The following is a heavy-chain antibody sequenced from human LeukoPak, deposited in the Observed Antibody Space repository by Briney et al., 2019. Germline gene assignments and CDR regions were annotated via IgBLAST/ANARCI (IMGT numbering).Heavy chain of an antibody. V-gene: IGHV3-21*01. CDR2: ISSSSSYI. CDR3: ARELGEGYYYGMDV. CDR1: GFTFSSYS. J-gene: IGHJ6*02. Sequence: GGSLRLSCAASGFTFSSYSMNWVRQAPGKGLEWVSSISSSSSYIYYADSVKGRFTISRDNAKNSLYLQKNSLRAEDTAVYYCARELGEGYYYGMDVWGQGTTVTVSS.